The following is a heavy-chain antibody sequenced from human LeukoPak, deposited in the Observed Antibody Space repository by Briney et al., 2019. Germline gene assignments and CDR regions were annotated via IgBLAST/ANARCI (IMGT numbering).Heavy chain of an antibody. Sequence: SETLSLTCTVSGGSISSGDYHWNWIRQSPGKGLEWIGFIHDSGSTYYNPSLKSRVTMSRDMSKKQFSLMLSSLTAADTAVYYCARGFGSGSYYYGWFDPWGQGTLVTVSS. CDR3: ARGFGSGSYYYGWFDP. D-gene: IGHD3-10*01. CDR2: IHDSGST. J-gene: IGHJ5*02. V-gene: IGHV4-30-4*01. CDR1: GGSISSGDYH.